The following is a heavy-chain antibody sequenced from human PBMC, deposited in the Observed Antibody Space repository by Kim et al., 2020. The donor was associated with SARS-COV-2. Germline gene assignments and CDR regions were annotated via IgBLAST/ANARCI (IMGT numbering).Heavy chain of an antibody. CDR2: IHHTGST. CDR1: GGSISSSNW. CDR3: AREAHCSSATCFGGVGWYLDL. J-gene: IGHJ2*01. V-gene: IGHV4-4*02. Sequence: SETLSLTCAVSGGSISSSNWWGWVRQPPGKGLGWIGEIHHTGSTNYNPSLKSRVSISVDRSKNQFSLKLISVTAADTAVYYCAREAHCSSATCFGGVGWYLDLWGRGTLVTVSS. D-gene: IGHD2-2*01.